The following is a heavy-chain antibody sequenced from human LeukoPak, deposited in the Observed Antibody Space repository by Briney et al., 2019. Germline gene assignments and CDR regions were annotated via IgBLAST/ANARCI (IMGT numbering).Heavy chain of an antibody. CDR1: GFTFSSYW. J-gene: IGHJ4*02. V-gene: IGHV3-74*01. CDR2: INSDGSST. Sequence: PGGSLRLSCAASGFTFSSYWMHWVRQAPGKGLVWVSRINSDGSSTSYADSVKGRFTISRDNAKNTLYLQMNSLRAEDTAVYYCARGTYRDGYNYANYWGQGTLVTVSS. D-gene: IGHD5-12*01. CDR3: ARGTYRDGYNYANY.